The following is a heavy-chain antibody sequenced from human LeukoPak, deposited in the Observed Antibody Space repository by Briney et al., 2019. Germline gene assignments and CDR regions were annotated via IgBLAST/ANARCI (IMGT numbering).Heavy chain of an antibody. CDR2: INSNSGGT. J-gene: IGHJ6*03. D-gene: IGHD4-23*01. CDR1: GFTFNGYF. V-gene: IGHV1-2*02. CDR3: ARGPNADRGKSYYYYMDV. Sequence: EASVKVPCKASGFTFNGYFVNWVRQAPGQGLEWMGWINSNSGGTNFAQKFQGRVTMTRDTSISTAYMELSRLRSDDTAVYYCARGPNADRGKSYYYYMDVWGEGTTVTVSS.